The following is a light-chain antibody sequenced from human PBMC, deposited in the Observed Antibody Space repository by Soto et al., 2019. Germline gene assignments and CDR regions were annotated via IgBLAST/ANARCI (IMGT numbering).Light chain of an antibody. Sequence: QSVLTQPPSASGTPGQRITISCSGSSSNIGSNYVNWYQQLPGTAPKLLIYSNNQRPSGVPDRFSCSKSGTSASQAISGLRSEDEADYHCAAWDDILSGFYVFGTGTQLTVL. CDR3: AAWDDILSGFYV. CDR1: SSNIGSNY. V-gene: IGLV1-47*02. J-gene: IGLJ1*01. CDR2: SNN.